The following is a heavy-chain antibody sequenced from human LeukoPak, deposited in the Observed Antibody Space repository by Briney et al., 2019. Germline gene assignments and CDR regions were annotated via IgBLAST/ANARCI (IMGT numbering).Heavy chain of an antibody. D-gene: IGHD2-2*01. Sequence: SETLSLTCIVSGYSITSGYYWGWIRQPPGKGLEWIGSIYYSGSTYYNPSLKSRVTISVDTSKNQFSLKLSSVTAADTAVYYCARSRRTGIYQLPIPGWFDPWGQGTLVTVSS. CDR2: IYYSGST. CDR1: GYSITSGYY. V-gene: IGHV4-38-2*02. J-gene: IGHJ5*02. CDR3: ARSRRTGIYQLPIPGWFDP.